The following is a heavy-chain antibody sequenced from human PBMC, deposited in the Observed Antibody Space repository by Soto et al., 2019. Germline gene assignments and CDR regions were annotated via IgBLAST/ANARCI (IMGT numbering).Heavy chain of an antibody. Sequence: GGSLRLSCSTSGFTFRSYAMHWVRQAPGKGLECVAVISQDGSNKFYRDYVKGRFTISRDNSKNTLYLQINSLRYEDTAVYYCARGDREDIAVVIGVRPGEYGVDVWGQGTTVTVSS. D-gene: IGHD2-15*01. CDR3: ARGDREDIAVVIGVRPGEYGVDV. CDR2: ISQDGSNK. CDR1: GFTFRSYA. J-gene: IGHJ6*02. V-gene: IGHV3-30-3*01.